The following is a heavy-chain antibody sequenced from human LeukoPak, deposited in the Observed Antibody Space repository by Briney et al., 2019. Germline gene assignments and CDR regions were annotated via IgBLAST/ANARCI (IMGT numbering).Heavy chain of an antibody. V-gene: IGHV4-39*01. J-gene: IGHJ4*02. D-gene: IGHD3-10*02. Sequence: PSETLSLTCTVSGDSIGSTSYYWGWIHQPPGKGLEWIGSIYYSGDTYHNPSLKSRVTIAVDTSKNQFSLKLNSVTAADTAIYYCATLFGESSDFDHWGQGTLVTVSS. CDR3: ATLFGESSDFDH. CDR2: IYYSGDT. CDR1: GDSIGSTSYY.